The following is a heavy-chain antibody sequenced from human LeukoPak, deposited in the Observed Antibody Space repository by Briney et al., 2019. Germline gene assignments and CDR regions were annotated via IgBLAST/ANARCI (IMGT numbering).Heavy chain of an antibody. CDR1: GGSFSGYY. Sequence: PSETLSHTCAVYGGSFSGYYWSWIRQPPGKGLEWIGEINHSGSTNYNPSLKSRVTISVDTSKNQFSLKLSSVTAADTAVYYSPRQQYDILTGYYEDYWGQGTLVTVSS. CDR3: PRQQYDILTGYYEDY. D-gene: IGHD3-9*01. V-gene: IGHV4-34*01. J-gene: IGHJ4*02. CDR2: INHSGST.